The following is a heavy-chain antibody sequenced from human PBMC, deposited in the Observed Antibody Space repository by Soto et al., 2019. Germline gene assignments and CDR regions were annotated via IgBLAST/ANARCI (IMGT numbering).Heavy chain of an antibody. CDR1: GYTFTSYY. V-gene: IGHV1-46*01. J-gene: IGHJ4*02. Sequence: ASVKVSCKASGYTFTSYYMHWVRQAPGQGLEWMGIINPSGGSTSYAQKFQGRVTMTRDTSTSTVYMELSSLRSEDTAVYYCASASYDSSGYYHFRFDYWGQGTLVTVSS. D-gene: IGHD3-22*01. CDR3: ASASYDSSGYYHFRFDY. CDR2: INPSGGST.